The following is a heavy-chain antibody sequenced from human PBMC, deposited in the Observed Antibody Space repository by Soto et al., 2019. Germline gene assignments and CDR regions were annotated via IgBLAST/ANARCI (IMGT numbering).Heavy chain of an antibody. CDR2: ISAYNGNT. J-gene: IGHJ4*02. V-gene: IGHV1-18*01. CDR3: ARRAGGSYRGSFDY. CDR1: GYTFTSYG. D-gene: IGHD1-26*01. Sequence: QVQLVQSGAEVKKPGASVKVSCKASGYTFTSYGISWVRQAPGQGLEWMGWISAYNGNTNYAQKLQGRVTMTTDTXXSKADMELRSLRSDATAVYYCARRAGGSYRGSFDYWGQGTLVTVSS.